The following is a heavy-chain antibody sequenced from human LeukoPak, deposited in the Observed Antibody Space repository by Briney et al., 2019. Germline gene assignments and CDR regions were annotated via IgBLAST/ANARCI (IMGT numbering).Heavy chain of an antibody. Sequence: GGSLRLSCAASGFTFSSYEMNWVRQAPGKGLEWVSYISSSGSTIYYADSVKGRFTISRDNAKNSLYLQMNSLRAEDMAVYYCARDLVSDYFDYWGQGTLVTVSS. CDR1: GFTFSSYE. J-gene: IGHJ4*02. D-gene: IGHD6-6*01. V-gene: IGHV3-48*03. CDR3: ARDLVSDYFDY. CDR2: ISSSGSTI.